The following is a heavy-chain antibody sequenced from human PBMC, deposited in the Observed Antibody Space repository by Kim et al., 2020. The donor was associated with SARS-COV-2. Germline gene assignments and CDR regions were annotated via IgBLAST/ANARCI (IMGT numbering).Heavy chain of an antibody. CDR2: IYYSGST. V-gene: IGHV4-39*01. CDR1: GGSISSSSYY. Sequence: SETLSLTCTVSGGSISSSSYYWGWIRQPPGKGLEWIGSIYYSGSTYYNPSLKSRVTISVDTSKNQFSLKLSSVTAADTAVYYCARQGVVPAAGYYYYYYGMDVWGQGTTVTVSS. J-gene: IGHJ6*02. D-gene: IGHD2-2*01. CDR3: ARQGVVPAAGYYYYYYGMDV.